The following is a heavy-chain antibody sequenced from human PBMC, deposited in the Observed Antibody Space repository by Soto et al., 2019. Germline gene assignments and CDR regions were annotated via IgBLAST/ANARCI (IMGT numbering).Heavy chain of an antibody. CDR1: GGSISSYY. D-gene: IGHD2-15*01. V-gene: IGHV4-59*08. CDR2: IYYSGST. J-gene: IGHJ6*03. Sequence: SETLSLTCTVSGGSISSYYWSWIRQPPGKGLEWIGYIYYSGSTNYNPSLKSRVTISVDTSKNQFSLKLSSVTAADTAVYYCARTYCSGGSCYRPQYYYYMDVWGKGTKVTVSS. CDR3: ARTYCSGGSCYRPQYYYYMDV.